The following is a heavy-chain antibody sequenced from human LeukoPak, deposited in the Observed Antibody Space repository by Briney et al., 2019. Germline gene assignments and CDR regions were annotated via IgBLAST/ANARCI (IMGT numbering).Heavy chain of an antibody. CDR2: INHSGST. J-gene: IGHJ4*02. CDR1: GGSFSGYY. D-gene: IGHD2-2*01. Sequence: SETLSLTCAVYGGSFSGYYWSWIRQPPGKGLEWIGEINHSGSTNYDPSLKSRVTISVDTSKNQFSLKLSSVTAADTAVYYCARAPGYCSSTSCEPVDYWGQGTLVTVSS. CDR3: ARAPGYCSSTSCEPVDY. V-gene: IGHV4-34*01.